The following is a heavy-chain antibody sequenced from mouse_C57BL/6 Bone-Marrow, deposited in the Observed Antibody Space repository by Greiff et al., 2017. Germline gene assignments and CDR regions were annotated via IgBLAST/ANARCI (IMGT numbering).Heavy chain of an antibody. D-gene: IGHD1-1*01. CDR3: TREFSTVVAYYAMDY. J-gene: IGHJ4*01. CDR2: ISSGGDYI. V-gene: IGHV5-9-1*02. Sequence: DVHLVESGEGLVKPGGSLKLSCAASGFTFSSYAMSWVRQTPEKRLEWVAYISSGGDYIYYADTVKGRFTISRDNARNTLYLQMICLNSEDTAMYYCTREFSTVVAYYAMDYWGQGTSVTVSS. CDR1: GFTFSSYA.